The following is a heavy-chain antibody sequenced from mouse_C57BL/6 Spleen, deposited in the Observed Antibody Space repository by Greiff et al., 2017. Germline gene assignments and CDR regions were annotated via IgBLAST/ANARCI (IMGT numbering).Heavy chain of an antibody. V-gene: IGHV1-81*01. CDR1: GYTFTSYG. Sequence: VQLQQSGAELVRPGASVKLSCKASGYTFTSYGISWVKQRTGQGLEWIGEIYPGSGNTYYNEKFKGKATLTADKSSSTAYMELRSLASEDSAVYFCARPYYGSSYIDYWGKGTTLTVSS. J-gene: IGHJ2*01. CDR2: IYPGSGNT. CDR3: ARPYYGSSYIDY. D-gene: IGHD1-1*01.